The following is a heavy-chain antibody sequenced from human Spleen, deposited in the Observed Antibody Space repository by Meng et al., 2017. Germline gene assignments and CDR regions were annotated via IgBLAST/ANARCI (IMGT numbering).Heavy chain of an antibody. CDR2: ISAFNGNT. D-gene: IGHD4-17*01. V-gene: IGHV1-18*01. CDR1: GYNFNSYG. Sequence: ASVKVSCKVKGYNFNSYGISWVRQAPGQGLEWMGWISAFNGNTNYAQKVQGRVTMTTDTSTSTAYMELRSLRSDDTARYYCARGTYGDRDAFDIWGQGTMVTVSS. CDR3: ARGTYGDRDAFDI. J-gene: IGHJ3*02.